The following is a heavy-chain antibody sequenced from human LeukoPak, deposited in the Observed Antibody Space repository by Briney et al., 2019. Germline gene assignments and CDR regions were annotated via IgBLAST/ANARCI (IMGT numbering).Heavy chain of an antibody. D-gene: IGHD3-3*01. V-gene: IGHV4-59*01. CDR2: IYFSGST. J-gene: IGHJ6*03. Sequence: PSETLSLTCTVADGSISSYYWNWIRQPPGKGLEWIGYIYFSGSTNYNPSLKSRVTISIDTSKNLFSLKLSSVTAADTAVYYCARRRWAYYDFWSGYPYYMDVWGKGTTVTVSS. CDR1: DGSISSYY. CDR3: ARRRWAYYDFWSGYPYYMDV.